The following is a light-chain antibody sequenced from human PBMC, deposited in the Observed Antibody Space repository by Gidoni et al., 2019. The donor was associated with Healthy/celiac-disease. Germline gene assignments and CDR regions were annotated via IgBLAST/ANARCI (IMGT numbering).Light chain of an antibody. CDR2: KAS. J-gene: IGKJ1*01. CDR3: QQYNSYWT. CDR1: QSTSSW. Sequence: DIQMTQSPSTLSASVGDRVTITCRASQSTSSWLAWYKQKPGKAPKLLIYKASSLESGVPSRFSGSGSGTEFTLTISSLQPDDFATYYCQQYNSYWTFXQXTKVEI. V-gene: IGKV1-5*03.